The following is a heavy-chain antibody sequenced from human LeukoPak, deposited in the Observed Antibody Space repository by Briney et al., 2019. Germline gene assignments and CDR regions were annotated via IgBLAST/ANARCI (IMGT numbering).Heavy chain of an antibody. D-gene: IGHD2-21*01. CDR3: AKDRAQGVPFRVIDH. V-gene: IGHV3-9*01. Sequence: GMSLTLSCAASGFAFDDYALHWVRQARGKGLEWVSGVSWNSGTIGYGESVRGRFTISRDNAKNSLFLQMDSLRPEDTGLYYCAKDRAQGVPFRVIDHWGQGTLVTVTS. J-gene: IGHJ1*01. CDR1: GFAFDDYA. CDR2: VSWNSGTI.